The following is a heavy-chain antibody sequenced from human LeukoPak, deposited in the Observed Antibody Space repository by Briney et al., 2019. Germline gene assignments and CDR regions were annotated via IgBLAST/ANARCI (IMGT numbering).Heavy chain of an antibody. CDR3: VYYYGSGSVEY. CDR1: GGSITSSNYY. J-gene: IGHJ4*02. D-gene: IGHD3-10*01. V-gene: IGHV4-39*01. Sequence: SGTLSLTCTVSGGSITSSNYYWGWIRQPPGKGLEWIANFYYSGSTNYNPSLESRVTISVDTSRNQFSLKLSSVTAADTAVYYCVYYYGSGSVEYWGQGTLVTVSS. CDR2: FYYSGST.